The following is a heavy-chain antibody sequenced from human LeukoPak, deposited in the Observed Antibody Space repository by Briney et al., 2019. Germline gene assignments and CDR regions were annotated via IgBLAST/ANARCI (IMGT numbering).Heavy chain of an antibody. J-gene: IGHJ4*02. Sequence: SETLSLTCTVSGASVSGSHYYWGWIRQPPGKGLEGIGSIYSSGSTYYNASLQSRVTISIETSKNQLSLRLNSVTAADTAIYYCAKSGGYGLIDYWGQGTLVTVSS. CDR3: AKSGGYGLIDY. CDR1: GASVSGSHYY. V-gene: IGHV4-39*01. CDR2: IYSSGST. D-gene: IGHD1-26*01.